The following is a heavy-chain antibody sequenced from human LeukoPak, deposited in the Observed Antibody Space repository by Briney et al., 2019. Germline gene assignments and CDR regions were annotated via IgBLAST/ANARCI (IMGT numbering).Heavy chain of an antibody. Sequence: GGSLRLSCAGSGFRFSTYSIKWVRQAPGKGLEWVSHIGGSGSFIYYADSVRGRFTISRDNAKNSVYLQMNSLRDEDTAVYFCARLLATWDYYYMDVWGKGTTVTVSS. CDR3: ARLLATWDYYYMDV. CDR2: IGGSGSFI. J-gene: IGHJ6*03. CDR1: GFRFSTYS. D-gene: IGHD3-3*02. V-gene: IGHV3-48*02.